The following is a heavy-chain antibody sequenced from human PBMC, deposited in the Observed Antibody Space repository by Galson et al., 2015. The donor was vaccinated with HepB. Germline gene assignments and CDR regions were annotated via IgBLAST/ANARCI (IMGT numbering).Heavy chain of an antibody. D-gene: IGHD2-2*01. V-gene: IGHV3-48*03. CDR2: ISSSGSTI. J-gene: IGHJ6*02. CDR3: ARDQEPNGYCSSTSCPKGYYYGMDV. CDR1: GFTFSSYE. Sequence: SLRLSCAASGFTFSSYEMNWVRQAPGKGLEWVSYISSSGSTIYYADSVKGRFTISRDNAKNSLYLQMNGLRAEDTAVYYCARDQEPNGYCSSTSCPKGYYYGMDVWGQGTTVTVSS.